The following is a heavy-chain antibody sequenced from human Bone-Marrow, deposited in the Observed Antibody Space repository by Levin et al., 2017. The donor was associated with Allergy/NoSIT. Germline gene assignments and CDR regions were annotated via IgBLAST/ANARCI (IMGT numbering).Heavy chain of an antibody. CDR3: ARILLGFSGWTPWDY. CDR2: IYYSGSS. V-gene: IGHV4-39*01. CDR1: GGSLSSSSYH. D-gene: IGHD6-19*01. J-gene: IGHJ4*02. Sequence: SQTLSLTCTVSGGSLSSSSYHWGWIRQPPGKGLEWIGNIYYSGSSHYNPSLQSRVIISGDTSKNQFSLKVNSVTATDTAVYYCARILLGFSGWTPWDYWGQGALVTVSS.